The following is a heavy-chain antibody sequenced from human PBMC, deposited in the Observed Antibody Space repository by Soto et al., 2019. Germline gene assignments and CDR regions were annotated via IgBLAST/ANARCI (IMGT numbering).Heavy chain of an antibody. J-gene: IGHJ6*03. CDR2: IIPILGIA. V-gene: IGHV1-69*02. CDR3: ARGPIVVVPAYYYMDV. D-gene: IGHD2-2*01. Sequence: QVQLVQSGAEVKKPGSSVKVSCKASGGTFSSYTISWVRQAPGQGLEWMGRIIPILGIANYAQKFQGRVTITADKSTSTAYMELSCLRSEDTAVYYCARGPIVVVPAYYYMDVWGKGTTVTVSS. CDR1: GGTFSSYT.